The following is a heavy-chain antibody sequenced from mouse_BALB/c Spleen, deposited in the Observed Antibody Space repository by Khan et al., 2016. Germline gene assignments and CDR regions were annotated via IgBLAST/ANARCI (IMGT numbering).Heavy chain of an antibody. D-gene: IGHD2-2*01. V-gene: IGHV2-6-7*01. CDR1: GFSLIAYG. J-gene: IGHJ4*01. CDR3: GGYGWGYYTMDY. Sequence: QVQLKESGPGLVAPSQSLSITCTVSGFSLIAYGVNWVRQPPGKGLEWLGMIWGDGSTAYNSALKSRLNITKDNSKSQVFLKMNSLQSADTARYSSGGYGWGYYTMDYWGQETSVTVSS. CDR2: IWGDGST.